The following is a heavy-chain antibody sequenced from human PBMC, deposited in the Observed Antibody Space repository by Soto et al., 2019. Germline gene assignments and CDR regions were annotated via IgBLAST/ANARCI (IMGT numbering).Heavy chain of an antibody. Sequence: ASVKVSCKTSGYPFTSYGINWVRQAPGQGPEWMGWISAYDDKTIYSQKFQGRVTLTADTSTTTAYMELRGLRFDDTAVYYWARDRPIAVTGLLRNWGQGTLVTVSS. V-gene: IGHV1-18*01. CDR2: ISAYDDKT. J-gene: IGHJ4*02. D-gene: IGHD6-19*01. CDR1: GYPFTSYG. CDR3: ARDRPIAVTGLLRN.